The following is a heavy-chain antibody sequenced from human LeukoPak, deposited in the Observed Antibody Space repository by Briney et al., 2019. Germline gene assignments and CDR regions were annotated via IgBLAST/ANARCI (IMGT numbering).Heavy chain of an antibody. CDR2: IRYDGSNK. V-gene: IGHV3-30*02. CDR1: GLTVSSYG. D-gene: IGHD2-21*01. CDR3: ATRYCGGDCYQYFFDY. J-gene: IGHJ4*02. Sequence: PGGSLRLSCAASGLTVSSYGMHWVRQAPGKGLEWVAFIRYDGSNKYYADSVKGRFTISRDNSKNTLYLQMNSLRAEDTAVYYCATRYCGGDCYQYFFDYWGQGTLVTVSS.